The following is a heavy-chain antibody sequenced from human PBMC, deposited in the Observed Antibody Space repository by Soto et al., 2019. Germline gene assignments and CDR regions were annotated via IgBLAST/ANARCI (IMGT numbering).Heavy chain of an antibody. CDR1: GFTFSNYW. CDR3: ARGGVGRYCSSSSCYTWVFDY. Sequence: EVQLVESGGGLVQPGGSLRLSCAASGFTFSNYWMHWVRQAPGKGLVWVSRINSDGSSTSYADSVKGRFTISRDNAKNTLSLLMNSLRADDTAVYYCARGGVGRYCSSSSCYTWVFDYWGQGTLVTVSS. CDR2: INSDGSST. J-gene: IGHJ4*02. D-gene: IGHD2-2*02. V-gene: IGHV3-74*01.